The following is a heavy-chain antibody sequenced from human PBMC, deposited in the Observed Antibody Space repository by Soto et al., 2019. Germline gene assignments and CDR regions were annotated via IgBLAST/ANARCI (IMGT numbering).Heavy chain of an antibody. CDR1: GYTITSYG. CDR3: ARDESLHYLACY. V-gene: IGHV1-3*01. CDR2: INAGNGNT. Sequence: ASVKVSCKASGYTITSYGMHWGRQAPGQRLEWMGWINAGNGNTKYSQKFQGRVTITRDTSASTAYMEVSSLRSEDTAVYYCARDESLHYLACYWAQGSLDIVSS. J-gene: IGHJ1*01. D-gene: IGHD2-15*01.